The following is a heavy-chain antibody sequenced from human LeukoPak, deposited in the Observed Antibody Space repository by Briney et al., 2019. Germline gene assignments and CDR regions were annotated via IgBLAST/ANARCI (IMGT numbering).Heavy chain of an antibody. CDR1: GGSISSSSYY. CDR2: IYYSGST. D-gene: IGHD2-15*01. Sequence: PSETLSLTCTVSGGSISSSSYYRGWIRQPPGKGLEWIGSIYYSGSTYYNPSLKSRVTMSVDTFKNQFSLKLSFVTAADTAVYYCARGIVVVAQLGYYYYYMDVWGKGTTVTISS. CDR3: ARGIVVVAQLGYYYYYMDV. V-gene: IGHV4-39*07. J-gene: IGHJ6*03.